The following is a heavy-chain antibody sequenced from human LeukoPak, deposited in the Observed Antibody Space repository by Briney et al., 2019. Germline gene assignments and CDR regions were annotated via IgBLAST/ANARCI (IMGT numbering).Heavy chain of an antibody. Sequence: ASVKASCEASGYTFSSYGINWVRQAPGQGLEWMGWISAYNGNTDYAQKLQGRVTMTTDTSTRTAYMELRSLRSDDTAVYYCATPDGSGSYSNWFDPWGQGTLVTVSS. J-gene: IGHJ5*02. CDR3: ATPDGSGSYSNWFDP. CDR2: ISAYNGNT. V-gene: IGHV1-18*01. D-gene: IGHD3-10*01. CDR1: GYTFSSYG.